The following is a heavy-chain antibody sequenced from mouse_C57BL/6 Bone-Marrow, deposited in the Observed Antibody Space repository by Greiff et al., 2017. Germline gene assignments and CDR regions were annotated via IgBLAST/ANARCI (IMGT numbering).Heavy chain of an antibody. CDR3: ASPTYITTVDYYAMDY. J-gene: IGHJ4*01. Sequence: QVTLKVSGPGILQPSQTLSLTCSFSGFSLSTFGMGVGWIRQPSGKGLEWLAHIWWDDDKYYNPALKSWLTISKDTSKHQVFLKIANVDTADTATYYCASPTYITTVDYYAMDYWGQGTSVTVSS. CDR2: IWWDDDK. V-gene: IGHV8-8*01. CDR1: GFSLSTFGMG. D-gene: IGHD1-1*01.